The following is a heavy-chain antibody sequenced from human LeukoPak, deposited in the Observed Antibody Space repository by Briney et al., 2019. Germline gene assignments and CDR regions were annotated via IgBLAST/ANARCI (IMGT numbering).Heavy chain of an antibody. CDR3: ARHVYSSSWIYYYYMDV. D-gene: IGHD6-13*01. V-gene: IGHV4-39*01. CDR2: IYYSGGT. J-gene: IGHJ6*03. CDR1: GGSISSSSYY. Sequence: SETLSLTCTVSGGSISSSSYYWGWIRQPPGKGLEWIGSIYYSGGTYYNPSLKSRVTISVDTSKNQFSLKLSSVTAADTAVYYCARHVYSSSWIYYYYMDVWGKGTTVTVSS.